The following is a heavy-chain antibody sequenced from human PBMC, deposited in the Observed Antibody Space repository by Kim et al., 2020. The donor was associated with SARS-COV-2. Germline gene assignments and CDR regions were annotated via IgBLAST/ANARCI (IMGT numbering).Heavy chain of an antibody. V-gene: IGHV3-73*01. Sequence: TAYAASVNGRFTISRDDSKNTAYLQMNSLKTEDTAVYYCTRRLQPNWFDPWGQGTLVTVSS. CDR2: T. J-gene: IGHJ5*02. CDR3: TRRLQPNWFDP.